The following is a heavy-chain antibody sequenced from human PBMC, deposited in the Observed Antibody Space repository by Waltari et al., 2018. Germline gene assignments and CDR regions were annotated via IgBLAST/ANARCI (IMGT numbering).Heavy chain of an antibody. CDR2: IYYSGST. V-gene: IGHV4-59*01. Sequence: QVQLQESGPGLVKPSETLSLTCTVSGGSISSYYWSWIRQPPGKGLEWIGYIYYSGSTNYNPSLKSRVTISVDTSKNQFSLKLSSVTAADTAVYYCAREYSSASLTLGYYYYGMDVWGQGTTVTVSS. CDR3: AREYSSASLTLGYYYYGMDV. J-gene: IGHJ6*02. D-gene: IGHD6-6*01. CDR1: GGSISSYY.